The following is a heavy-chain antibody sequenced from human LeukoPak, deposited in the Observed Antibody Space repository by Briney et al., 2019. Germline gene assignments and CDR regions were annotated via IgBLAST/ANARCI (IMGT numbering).Heavy chain of an antibody. CDR2: IRSKADGGAP. J-gene: IGHJ4*02. Sequence: PGGSLRLSCGVSGFTVSDVWMSWVRQTPVKGLEWVARIRSKADGGAPDYSAPVKGRFTMSRDDSRSMLYLQMDNLKTEDTAVYYCTTYLRWESVPLDYWGQGTLVTVSS. D-gene: IGHD3-3*01. V-gene: IGHV3-15*01. CDR3: TTYLRWESVPLDY. CDR1: GFTVSDVW.